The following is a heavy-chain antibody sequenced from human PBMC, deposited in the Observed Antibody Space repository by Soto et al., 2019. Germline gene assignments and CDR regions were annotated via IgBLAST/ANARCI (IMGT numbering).Heavy chain of an antibody. J-gene: IGHJ4*02. CDR3: ARLGGYYQALDS. Sequence: SETLSLTCAVYGGSFSDYYWSWIRQPPGEGLEWIGEINHSGTTNYNPSLKSRVTISVDTSKKHFSLKLSSVTAADTAVYYCARLGGYYQALDSWGQGTLVTVSS. V-gene: IGHV4-34*01. D-gene: IGHD3-3*01. CDR2: INHSGTT. CDR1: GGSFSDYY.